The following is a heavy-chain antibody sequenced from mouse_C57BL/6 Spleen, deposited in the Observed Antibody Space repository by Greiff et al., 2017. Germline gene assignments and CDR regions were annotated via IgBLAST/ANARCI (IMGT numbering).Heavy chain of an antibody. CDR1: GYTFTSYW. V-gene: IGHV1-64*01. D-gene: IGHD2-1*01. J-gene: IGHJ2*01. CDR2: IHPNSGST. Sequence: QVQLQQPGAELVKPGASVKLSCKASGYTFTSYWMHWVKQRPGQGLEWIGMIHPNSGSTNYNEKFKSKATLTVDKSSSTAYMQLSSLTSEDSAVYYCAREQSLLYFDYWGQGTTLTVSS. CDR3: AREQSLLYFDY.